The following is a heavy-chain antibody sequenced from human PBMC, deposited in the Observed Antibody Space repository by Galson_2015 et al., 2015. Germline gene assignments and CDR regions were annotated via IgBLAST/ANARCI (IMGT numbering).Heavy chain of an antibody. V-gene: IGHV3-53*01. CDR2: IYSGGST. CDR3: ATATKTIFDAFDI. CDR1: GFIVSSNY. J-gene: IGHJ3*02. Sequence: SLRLSCAASGFIVSSNYMSWVRQAPGKGLEWVSVIYSGGSTYYADSVKGRFTIFRDNSKNTLYLQMNNLRAEDTAVYYCATATKTIFDAFDIWGQGTMVTVSS. D-gene: IGHD3-3*01.